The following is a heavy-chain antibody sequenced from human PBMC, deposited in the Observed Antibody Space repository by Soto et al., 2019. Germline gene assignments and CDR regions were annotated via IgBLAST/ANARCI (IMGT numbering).Heavy chain of an antibody. V-gene: IGHV3-48*03. CDR1: GVTFSSYE. CDR2: ISGSGASK. D-gene: IGHD3-10*01. J-gene: IGHJ3*02. CDR3: TFLWFGEFHVETFDI. Sequence: EVQLVESGGGLVQPGGSMKVSCAASGVTFSSYEVNWVRQAQGKGLEWVSSISGSGASKYYAESVKGRFTISRVNAQNSVDLQMNSLRADDTAIYYCTFLWFGEFHVETFDIWGQGTMVTVSS.